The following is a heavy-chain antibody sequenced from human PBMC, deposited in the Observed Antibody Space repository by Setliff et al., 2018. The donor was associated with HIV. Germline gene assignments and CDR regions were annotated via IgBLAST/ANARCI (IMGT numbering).Heavy chain of an antibody. J-gene: IGHJ4*02. D-gene: IGHD2-15*01. CDR2: FYYSGST. CDR1: GGSIISSSSY. CDR3: ARVVDADYLDY. V-gene: IGHV4-39*01. Sequence: LSLTCTVSGGSIISSSSYWGWIRQPPGKGLEWIGIFYYSGSTYYKPSLKSRVTISVDTSKNQFSLKLNSVTAADTAMYYCARVVDADYLDYWGQGTPVTVSS.